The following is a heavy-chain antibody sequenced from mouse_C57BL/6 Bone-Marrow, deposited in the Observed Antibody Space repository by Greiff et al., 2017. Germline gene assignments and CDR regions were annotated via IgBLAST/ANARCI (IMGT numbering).Heavy chain of an antibody. CDR2: IYPGSGST. V-gene: IGHV1-55*01. D-gene: IGHD2-4*01. J-gene: IGHJ3*01. Sequence: QVQLQQPGAELVKPGASVKMSCKASGYTFTSYWITWVKQRPGQGLEWIGDIYPGSGSTNYNEKFKSKATLTVDTSSSTAYMQLSSLTSVDSAVYYCEREGIYYDYGGCAYWGQGTLVTVSA. CDR3: EREGIYYDYGGCAY. CDR1: GYTFTSYW.